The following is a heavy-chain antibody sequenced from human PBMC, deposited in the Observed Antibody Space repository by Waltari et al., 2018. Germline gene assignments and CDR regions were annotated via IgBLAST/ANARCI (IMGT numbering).Heavy chain of an antibody. CDR2: IYYSGST. V-gene: IGHV4-59*01. CDR3: ATGRGRRTGWFDP. D-gene: IGHD2-15*01. CDR1: GGSISSYY. J-gene: IGHJ5*02. Sequence: QVQLQESGPGLVKPSETLSLTCTVSGGSISSYYWSWIRQPPGKGLEWIGYIYYSGSTNYNPSLKSRVTISVDTSKNQFSLKLSSVTAADTAVYYCATGRGRRTGWFDPWGQGTLVTVSS.